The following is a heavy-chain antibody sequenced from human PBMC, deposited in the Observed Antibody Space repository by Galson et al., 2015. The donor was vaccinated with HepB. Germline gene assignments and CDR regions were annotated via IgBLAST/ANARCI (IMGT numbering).Heavy chain of an antibody. D-gene: IGHD2-21*02. V-gene: IGHV3-72*01. Sequence: SLRLSCAASGFTFSDHYMDWVRQAPGKGLEWVGRTRNKANSYTTEYAASVKGRFIISRDDSKNSLYLQMNSLKTEDTAVYYCAREYCGGDCYYYNHGMDVWGQGTTVTVSS. CDR3: AREYCGGDCYYYNHGMDV. J-gene: IGHJ6*02. CDR1: GFTFSDHY. CDR2: TRNKANSYTT.